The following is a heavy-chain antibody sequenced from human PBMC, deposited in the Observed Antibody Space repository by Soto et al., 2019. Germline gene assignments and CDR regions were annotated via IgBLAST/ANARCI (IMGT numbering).Heavy chain of an antibody. Sequence: PSETLSLTCSVSNGSINSGGYYWSWIRQHPGKGLEWIGCIYYSGSTYYNPSLKSRVTISVDTSKNQFSLKLSSVTAADTAVYYCTRFGPSGTYQFVLRWFDSWGQGNLVTVSS. J-gene: IGHJ5*01. CDR2: IYYSGST. CDR3: TRFGPSGTYQFVLRWFDS. CDR1: NGSINSGGYY. D-gene: IGHD3-10*01. V-gene: IGHV4-31*03.